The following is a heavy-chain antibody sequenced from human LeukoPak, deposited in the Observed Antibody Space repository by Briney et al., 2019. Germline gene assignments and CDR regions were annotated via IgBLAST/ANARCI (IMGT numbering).Heavy chain of an antibody. J-gene: IGHJ5*02. CDR1: HYSFTSDYY. D-gene: IGHD2-8*01. CDR3: AREGTHTNIWSQWFDP. CDR2: IYHTGTT. Sequence: PSETLSLTCTVSHYSFTSDYYWVWIRQSPEKGLEWIGSIYHTGTTYYNPSLKSRVTISLDTSRNQFSLTMRSVTAADTAMYYCAREGTHTNIWSQWFDPWGQGTLVTVSS. V-gene: IGHV4-38-2*02.